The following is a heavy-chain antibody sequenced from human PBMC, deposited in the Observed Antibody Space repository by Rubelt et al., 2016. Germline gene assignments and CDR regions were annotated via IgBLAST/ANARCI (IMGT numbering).Heavy chain of an antibody. CDR1: GGTFSSYA. Sequence: KASGGTFSSYAISWVRQAPGQGLEWMGRIIPILGIANYAQKFQGRVTTTADKSTSTAYMELSSLRSEDTAVYYCARDRYSGYGWGYFDLWGRGTLVTVSS. CDR2: IIPILGIA. V-gene: IGHV1-69*04. CDR3: ARDRYSGYGWGYFDL. J-gene: IGHJ2*01. D-gene: IGHD5-12*01.